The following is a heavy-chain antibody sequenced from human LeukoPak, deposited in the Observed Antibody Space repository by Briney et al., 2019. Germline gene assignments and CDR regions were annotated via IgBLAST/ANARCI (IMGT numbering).Heavy chain of an antibody. Sequence: SQTLSLTCTVSGGSISSGSYYWSWIRQPAGKGLEWIGRIYTSGSTNYNPSLKSRVTISVDTSKNQFSLKLSSVTAADTAVYYCARRLGYYFDYWGQGTLVTVSS. CDR2: IYTSGST. CDR1: GGSISSGSYY. D-gene: IGHD3-22*01. CDR3: ARRLGYYFDY. J-gene: IGHJ4*02. V-gene: IGHV4-61*02.